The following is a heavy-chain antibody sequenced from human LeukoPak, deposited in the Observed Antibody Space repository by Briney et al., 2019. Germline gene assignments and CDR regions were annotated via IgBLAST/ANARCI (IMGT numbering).Heavy chain of an antibody. CDR2: ISAYNGNT. CDR3: ARDPWNPKSSSWYQVYSLYYGVDV. Sequence: ASVTVSCKASGYTFSNYGISWVRQAPGQGLEWMGWISAYNGNTNYAQKVQGRVTLATDTSTSTAYMELRSLRSDDTAVYYCARDPWNPKSSSWYQVYSLYYGVDVWGQGTTVTVSS. J-gene: IGHJ6*02. CDR1: GYTFSNYG. D-gene: IGHD6-13*01. V-gene: IGHV1-18*01.